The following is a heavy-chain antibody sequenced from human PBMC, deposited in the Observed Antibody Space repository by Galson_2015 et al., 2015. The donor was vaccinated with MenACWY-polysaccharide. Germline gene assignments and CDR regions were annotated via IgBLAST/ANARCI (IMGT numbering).Heavy chain of an antibody. CDR2: IKDKTDGEAT. J-gene: IGHJ4*02. CDR1: GFIFTNAR. Sequence: SLRLSCAASGFIFTNARMSWVRQAPGKGLEWVGRIKDKTDGEATDYAAPVNGRFTISRDDSKNMLYLQMNNVRFEDTGVYYCTTWVGNHGWGQGTLVTVSS. D-gene: IGHD1-26*01. V-gene: IGHV3-15*01. CDR3: TTWVGNHG.